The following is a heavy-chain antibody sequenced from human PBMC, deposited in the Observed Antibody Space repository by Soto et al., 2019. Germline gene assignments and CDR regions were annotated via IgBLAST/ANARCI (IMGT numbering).Heavy chain of an antibody. Sequence: ASVKVSCKASGYTCTSYGISWVRQAPGQGLEWMGWISAYNGNTNYAQKLQGRVTMTTDTSTSTAYMELRSLRSDDTAVYYCARDYFYDSSGGYYYGMDVWGQGTTVTVSS. V-gene: IGHV1-18*01. CDR2: ISAYNGNT. CDR3: ARDYFYDSSGGYYYGMDV. J-gene: IGHJ6*02. D-gene: IGHD3-22*01. CDR1: GYTCTSYG.